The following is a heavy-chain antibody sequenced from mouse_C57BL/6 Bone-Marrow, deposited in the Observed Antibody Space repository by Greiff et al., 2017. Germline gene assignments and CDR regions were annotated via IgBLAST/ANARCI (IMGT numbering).Heavy chain of an antibody. J-gene: IGHJ4*01. D-gene: IGHD1-1*01. CDR1: GFNIKNTY. V-gene: IGHV14-3*01. CDR3: APITTVVPYYYAMDY. CDR2: IDPANGNT. Sequence: EVQLQQSVAELVRPGASVKLSCTASGFNIKNTYMHWVKQRPEQGLEWIGRIDPANGNTKYAPKFQGQATITADTSSNTAYLQLSSLTSEDTAIYYCAPITTVVPYYYAMDYWGQGTSVTVSS.